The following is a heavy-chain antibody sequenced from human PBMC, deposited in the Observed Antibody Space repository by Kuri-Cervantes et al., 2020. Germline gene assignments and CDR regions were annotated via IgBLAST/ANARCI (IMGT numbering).Heavy chain of an antibody. D-gene: IGHD4-17*01. CDR3: ARDNGFGGDSDY. Sequence: GGSLRLSCAASGFTFTSYWMSWVRQAPGKGLEWVANINQDGSEKTYVDSVKGRFTISRDNAESSLYLQMNSLRDEDTAVYYCARDNGFGGDSDYWGQGTLVTVSS. V-gene: IGHV3-7*01. J-gene: IGHJ4*02. CDR1: GFTFTSYW. CDR2: INQDGSEK.